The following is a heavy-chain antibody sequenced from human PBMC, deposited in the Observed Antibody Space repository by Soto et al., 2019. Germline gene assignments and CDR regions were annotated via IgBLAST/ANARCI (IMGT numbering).Heavy chain of an antibody. D-gene: IGHD2-2*02. J-gene: IGHJ4*02. CDR1: GYTFTNYW. CDR3: ATGGYCSSTSCYNFFDY. Sequence: GESLKISCKGSGYTFTNYWIIWVRQMPGKGLEWMGRIDPSYSYTKYNPSFQGQVTFSADKSIGTAYLQWSSLKASDTAMYYCATGGYCSSTSCYNFFDYWGQGTPVTVSS. V-gene: IGHV5-10-1*04. CDR2: IDPSYSYT.